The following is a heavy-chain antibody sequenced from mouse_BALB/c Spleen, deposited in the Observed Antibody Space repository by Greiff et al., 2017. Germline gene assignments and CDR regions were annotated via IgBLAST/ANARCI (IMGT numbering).Heavy chain of an antibody. V-gene: IGHV8-12*01. J-gene: IGHJ4*01. CDR3: ARKGETGNYYAMDY. CDR1: GFSLSTSGMG. Sequence: QVQLKESGPGILQPSQTLSLTCSFSGFSLSTSGMGVSWIRQPSGKGLEWLAHIYWDDDKRYNPSLKSRLTISKDTSRNQVFLKITSVDTADTATYYCARKGETGNYYAMDYWGQGTSVTVSS. D-gene: IGHD4-1*01. CDR2: IYWDDDK.